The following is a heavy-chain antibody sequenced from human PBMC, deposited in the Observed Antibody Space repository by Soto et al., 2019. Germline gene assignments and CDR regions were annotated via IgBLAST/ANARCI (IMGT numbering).Heavy chain of an antibody. D-gene: IGHD2-15*01. Sequence: QVQVVQSGAEVKKPGASVKVSCKASGYTFTNYDINWVRQAAGQGLEWMGWMNPNSGNTGYSQKFQGRLTLTRNTSDSTAYMGLSSLRSDDTAIYYCARMAKDSRLNWSDPRGQEPRVTVAS. CDR2: MNPNSGNT. J-gene: IGHJ5*02. CDR3: ARMAKDSRLNWSDP. V-gene: IGHV1-8*01. CDR1: GYTFTNYD.